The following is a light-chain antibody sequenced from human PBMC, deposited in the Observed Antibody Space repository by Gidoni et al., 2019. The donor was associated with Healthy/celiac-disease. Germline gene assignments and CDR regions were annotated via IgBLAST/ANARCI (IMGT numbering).Light chain of an antibody. Sequence: DIGMTQSPPFLPVTPGEPASISCRSSQSLLHSNGYNYLDWYLQKPGQSPQLLIYLGSNRASGVPDRFSGSGSGTDFTLKISRVEAEDVGVYYCMQALHLFTFGPGTKVDIK. V-gene: IGKV2-28*01. CDR3: MQALHLFT. J-gene: IGKJ3*01. CDR1: QSLLHSNGYNY. CDR2: LGS.